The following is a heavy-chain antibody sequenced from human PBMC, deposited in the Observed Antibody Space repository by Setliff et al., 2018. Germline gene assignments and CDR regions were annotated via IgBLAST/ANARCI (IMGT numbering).Heavy chain of an antibody. Sequence: ASVKVSCKASGYTFTSYGISWVRQAPGQGLEWMGWISAYNGNTNYAQKLQGRVTMTTDTSTSTAYMELRSLRSDDTAVYYCARFSSSWYPSEPVQAFDIWGQGTTVTVSS. CDR2: ISAYNGNT. J-gene: IGHJ3*02. CDR3: ARFSSSWYPSEPVQAFDI. D-gene: IGHD6-13*01. CDR1: GYTFTSYG. V-gene: IGHV1-18*01.